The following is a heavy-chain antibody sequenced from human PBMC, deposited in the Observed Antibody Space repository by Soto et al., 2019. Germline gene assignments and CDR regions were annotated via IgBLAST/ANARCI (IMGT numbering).Heavy chain of an antibody. CDR1: GGPIRRRGYY. V-gene: IGHV4-31*03. D-gene: IGHD2-15*01. CDR3: ASSGGTEGDWFDP. J-gene: IGHJ5*02. Sequence: QVQLQESGPGLVKPSQTMSLTCTVSGGPIRRRGYYWSWIRHRPGEGLEWIGFFYYSGITDYNPSLRSRVTISADTSRNQVFLNMYSVTAADTAVYYCASSGGTEGDWFDPWGQGTLVTVSS. CDR2: FYYSGIT.